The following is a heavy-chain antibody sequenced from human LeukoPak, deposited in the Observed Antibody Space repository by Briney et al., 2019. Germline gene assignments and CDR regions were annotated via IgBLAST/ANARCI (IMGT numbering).Heavy chain of an antibody. V-gene: IGHV3-21*01. D-gene: IGHD3-22*01. CDR1: GFIVSGDY. Sequence: GGSLRLSCVVSGFIVSGDYMSWVRQAPGKGLEWVSSISSSSSYIYYADSVKGRFTISRDNAKNSLYLQMNSLRAEDTAVYYCARDPGGSGYYFDYWGQGTLVTVSS. CDR2: ISSSSSYI. CDR3: ARDPGGSGYYFDY. J-gene: IGHJ4*02.